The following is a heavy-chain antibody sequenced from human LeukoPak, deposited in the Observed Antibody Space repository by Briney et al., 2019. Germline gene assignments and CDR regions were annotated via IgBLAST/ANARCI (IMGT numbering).Heavy chain of an antibody. D-gene: IGHD6-13*01. Sequence: PGRSLRLSCAASGFTFSSYGMHWVRQAPGKGLEWVAVIWYDGSNKYYADSVKGRVTVSRDKSKNTLYLQMNSLRAEDTAVYYCAKYRSSWSFDYWGQGTLVTVSS. CDR1: GFTFSSYG. CDR2: IWYDGSNK. CDR3: AKYRSSWSFDY. J-gene: IGHJ4*02. V-gene: IGHV3-33*03.